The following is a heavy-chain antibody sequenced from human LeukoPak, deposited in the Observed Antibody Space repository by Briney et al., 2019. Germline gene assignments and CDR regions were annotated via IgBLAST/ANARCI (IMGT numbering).Heavy chain of an antibody. V-gene: IGHV1-2*02. J-gene: IGHJ5*02. CDR3: ARGRYSSGSNWFDP. D-gene: IGHD6-19*01. CDR2: INPNSGGT. CDR1: GYTFTGYY. Sequence: ASVKVSCKASGYTFTGYYMHWVRQAPGQGLEWMGWINPNSGGTNYAQKFQGRVTMTRDTSISTAYMELSRLRSDDTAVYYCARGRYSSGSNWFDPWGQGTLVTVSS.